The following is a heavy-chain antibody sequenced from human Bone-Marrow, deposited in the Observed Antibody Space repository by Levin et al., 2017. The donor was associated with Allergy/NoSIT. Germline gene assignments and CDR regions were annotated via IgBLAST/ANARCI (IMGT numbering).Heavy chain of an antibody. CDR2: ISWDGGST. Sequence: GGSLRLSCAASGFTFDDYTMHWVRQAPGKGLEGVSLISWDGGSTYYADSVKGRFTISRDNSKNSLYLQMNSLRTEDTALYYCAKDNQAGLDYWGQGTLVTVSS. CDR1: GFTFDDYT. V-gene: IGHV3-43*01. J-gene: IGHJ4*02. CDR3: AKDNQAGLDY. D-gene: IGHD6-25*01.